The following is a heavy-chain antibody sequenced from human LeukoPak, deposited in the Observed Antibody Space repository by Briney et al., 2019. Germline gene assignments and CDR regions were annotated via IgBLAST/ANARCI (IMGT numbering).Heavy chain of an antibody. CDR2: IHYSGST. V-gene: IGHV4-59*01. CDR1: GGSISSYY. J-gene: IGHJ5*02. CDR3: AGGVDYYDSSGP. D-gene: IGHD3-22*01. Sequence: SETLSLTCSVSGGSISSYYWSWIRQPPGKGLEWIGYIHYSGSTNYNPSLKSRASISVDTSKNQFSLRLSSVTAADTAVYYCAGGVDYYDSSGPWGQGTLVTVSS.